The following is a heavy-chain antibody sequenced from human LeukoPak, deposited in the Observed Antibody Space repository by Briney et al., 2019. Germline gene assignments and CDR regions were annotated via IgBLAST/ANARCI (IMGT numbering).Heavy chain of an antibody. V-gene: IGHV1-18*01. J-gene: IGHJ4*02. CDR1: GYTFTNYG. Sequence: ASVKVSCKASGYTFTNYGITWVRQAPGQGLEWMGWISAYNGDTNYAQRFQGRVTMTTDTSTSTAYMELRSLRSDDTAVYYCARDLRDVTIFGVAPQGDSGYWGQGTLVTVSS. CDR2: ISAYNGDT. CDR3: ARDLRDVTIFGVAPQGDSGY. D-gene: IGHD3-3*01.